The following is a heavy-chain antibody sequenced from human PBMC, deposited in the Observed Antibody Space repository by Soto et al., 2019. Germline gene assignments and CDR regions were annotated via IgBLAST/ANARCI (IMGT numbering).Heavy chain of an antibody. Sequence: ASVKVSCKASGYIFTSYYMHWVRQAPGQGLEWMGIINPSGGSTSYAQKFQGRVTMTRDTSTSTVYMELSSLRSEDTAVYYCARPVPGGYSYGYYFDYWGQGTLVTVSS. V-gene: IGHV1-46*03. CDR3: ARPVPGGYSYGYYFDY. D-gene: IGHD5-18*01. J-gene: IGHJ4*02. CDR2: INPSGGST. CDR1: GYIFTSYY.